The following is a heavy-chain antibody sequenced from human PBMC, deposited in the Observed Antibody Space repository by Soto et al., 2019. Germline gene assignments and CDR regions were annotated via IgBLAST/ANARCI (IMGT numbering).Heavy chain of an antibody. CDR3: ASGYDSSGYYYWY. Sequence: GGSLRLSCVASGFTFSSYGMHWVRQAPGKGLEWVAVIWYDGSNKYYADSVKGRFTISRDNSKNTLYLQMNSLRAEDTAVYYCASGYDSSGYYYWYWGQGTLVTVSS. CDR1: GFTFSSYG. D-gene: IGHD3-22*01. CDR2: IWYDGSNK. V-gene: IGHV3-33*01. J-gene: IGHJ4*02.